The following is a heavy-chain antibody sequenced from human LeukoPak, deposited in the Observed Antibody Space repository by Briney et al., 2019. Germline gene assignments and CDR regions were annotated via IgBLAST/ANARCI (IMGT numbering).Heavy chain of an antibody. CDR2: VLYDGTNQ. V-gene: IGHV3-30-3*01. D-gene: IGHD3-22*01. CDR3: ARSDYYDTSGYFNY. J-gene: IGHJ4*02. CDR1: GFTFSNYA. Sequence: GGSLRLSCAASGFTFSNYAMHWVRQAPGKGLEWVAVVLYDGTNQYYADSVKGRFTISRDNSRNTLYLQMNSLRAEDTAVYYCARSDYYDTSGYFNYWGQGTLVTVSS.